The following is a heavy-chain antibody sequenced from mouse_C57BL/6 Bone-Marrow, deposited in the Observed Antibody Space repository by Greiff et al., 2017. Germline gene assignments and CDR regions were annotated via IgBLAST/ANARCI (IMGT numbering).Heavy chain of an antibody. CDR3: ARGITTVVAFDY. CDR1: GYTFTSYW. Sequence: QVQLKQSGAELVKPGASVKLSCKASGYTFTSYWMHWVKQRPGQGLEWIGMIHPNSGSTNYNEKFKSKATLTVDKSSSTAYMQLSSLTSEDSAVYYCARGITTVVAFDYWGQGTTLTVSS. CDR2: IHPNSGST. D-gene: IGHD1-1*01. V-gene: IGHV1-64*01. J-gene: IGHJ2*01.